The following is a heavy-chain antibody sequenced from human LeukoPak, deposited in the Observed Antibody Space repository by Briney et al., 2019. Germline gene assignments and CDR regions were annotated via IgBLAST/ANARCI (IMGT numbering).Heavy chain of an antibody. J-gene: IGHJ4*02. V-gene: IGHV4-59*01. CDR3: ARSGYGDYGYFDY. D-gene: IGHD4-17*01. CDR1: GGSISSYY. CDR2: IYYSGST. Sequence: PSETLSLTCTVSGGSISSYYWSWIRQPPGKGLEWIGYIYYSGSTNYNPSLKSRVTISVDTSKNQFSLKLSSVTAADTAVYYCARSGYGDYGYFDYWGQGTLATVSS.